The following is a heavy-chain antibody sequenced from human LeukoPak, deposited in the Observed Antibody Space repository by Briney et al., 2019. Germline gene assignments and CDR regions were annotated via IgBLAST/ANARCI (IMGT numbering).Heavy chain of an antibody. Sequence: GGSLRLSCAASGFTFSAYNMHWVRQAPGKGLEWVSSISTSSTYIYYADSVKGRFTISRDNAKNALYLLMNSLRDEDTGVYYCAREGRSTVGTQDVWGTGTTVTVS. D-gene: IGHD4-23*01. CDR3: AREGRSTVGTQDV. CDR2: ISTSSTYI. J-gene: IGHJ6*03. V-gene: IGHV3-21*01. CDR1: GFTFSAYN.